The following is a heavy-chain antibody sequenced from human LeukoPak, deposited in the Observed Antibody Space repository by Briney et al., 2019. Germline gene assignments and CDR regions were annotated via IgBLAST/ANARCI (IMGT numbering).Heavy chain of an antibody. J-gene: IGHJ4*02. CDR2: IYNSGST. CDR1: GGSISSYY. CDR3: ARSAFLVTAPGLYYFDY. V-gene: IGHV4-4*07. Sequence: SQTLSLTCTVSGGSISSYYWSWIRQPAGKGLEWIGHIYNSGSTNYNPSLKGRVTMSVATSKNQFSLHLSSVTAADTAVYYCARSAFLVTAPGLYYFDYWGQGTLVAVSS. D-gene: IGHD6-13*01.